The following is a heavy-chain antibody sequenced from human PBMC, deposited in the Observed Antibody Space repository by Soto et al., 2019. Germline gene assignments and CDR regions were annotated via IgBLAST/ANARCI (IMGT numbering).Heavy chain of an antibody. CDR2: IIPIFGTA. D-gene: IGHD2-15*01. CDR1: GGTFSSYA. Sequence: SVKVSCKASGGTFSSYAISWVQQAPGQGLEWMGGIIPIFGTANYAQKFQGRVTITADKSTSTAYMELSSLRSEDTAVYYCARVQSGSDYFMRWGQGTLVTVSS. J-gene: IGHJ1*01. V-gene: IGHV1-69*06. CDR3: ARVQSGSDYFMR.